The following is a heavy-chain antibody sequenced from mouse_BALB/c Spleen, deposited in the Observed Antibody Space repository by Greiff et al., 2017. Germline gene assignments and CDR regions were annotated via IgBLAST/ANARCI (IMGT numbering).Heavy chain of an antibody. D-gene: IGHD1-1*01. V-gene: IGHV5-6-5*01. Sequence: EVNVVESGGGLVKPGGSLKLSCAASGFTFSSYAMSWVRQTPEKRLEWVASISSGGSIYYPDSVKGRFTISRDNARNILYLQMSSLRSEDTAMYYCARGPYYYGSSYFDYWGQGTTLTVSS. CDR1: GFTFSSYA. J-gene: IGHJ2*01. CDR2: ISSGGSI. CDR3: ARGPYYYGSSYFDY.